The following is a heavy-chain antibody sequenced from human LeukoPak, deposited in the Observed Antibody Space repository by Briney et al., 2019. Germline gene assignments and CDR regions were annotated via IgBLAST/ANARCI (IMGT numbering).Heavy chain of an antibody. V-gene: IGHV3-30*18. CDR3: AKDRTSAHLWLSDLDY. J-gene: IGHJ4*02. CDR1: GFTFSSYV. D-gene: IGHD5-18*01. CDR2: ISYDGSNK. Sequence: GRSLRLSCAASGFTFSSYVMHWVRQAPGKGLEWVAIISYDGSNKYYADSVKGRFTISRDNSKNTLFLQMNSLRAEDTAVYYCAKDRTSAHLWLSDLDYWGQGTLVTVSS.